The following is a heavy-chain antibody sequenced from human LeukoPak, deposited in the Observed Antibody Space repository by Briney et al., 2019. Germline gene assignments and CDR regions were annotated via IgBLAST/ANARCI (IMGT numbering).Heavy chain of an antibody. CDR3: ARALVGAATLSY. Sequence: GESLKISCKGSGYSFATYWIAWVRQMPGKGLEWMGVIYPGDSDTRYSPSFQGQVTLSADKSISTAYLQWSSLKASDTAIYYCARALVGAATLSYWGQRTVITVSS. D-gene: IGHD1-26*01. V-gene: IGHV5-51*01. CDR1: GYSFATYW. J-gene: IGHJ4*02. CDR2: IYPGDSDT.